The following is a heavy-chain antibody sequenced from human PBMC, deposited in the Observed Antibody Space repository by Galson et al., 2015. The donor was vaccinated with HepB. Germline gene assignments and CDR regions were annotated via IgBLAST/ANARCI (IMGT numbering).Heavy chain of an antibody. CDR3: AKDIATSSWHLEF. Sequence: SLRLSCAASGFIFGDYAMHWVRQAPGKGLEWVSGISWNSGSIGYVDSVKGRFTISRDNAKKSLYLQMNSLRAEDTALYYCAKDIATSSWHLEFWGQGTLVAVSS. CDR2: ISWNSGSI. V-gene: IGHV3-9*01. CDR1: GFIFGDYA. J-gene: IGHJ4*02. D-gene: IGHD6-13*01.